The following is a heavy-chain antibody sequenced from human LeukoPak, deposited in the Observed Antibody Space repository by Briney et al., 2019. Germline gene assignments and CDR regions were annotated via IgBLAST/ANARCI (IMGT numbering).Heavy chain of an antibody. J-gene: IGHJ4*02. CDR1: GFTFNNYN. V-gene: IGHV3-21*01. CDR2: ITRDSIYT. CDR3: ARADSSGWMFYFDY. Sequence: GGSLRLSCAASGFTFNNYNMNWVRQTPGKGLEWVSSITRDSIYTFYADSVRGRFTISRDNAKNSLYLQMNSLRAEDTAVYYCARADSSGWMFYFDYWGQGTLVTVSS. D-gene: IGHD6-19*01.